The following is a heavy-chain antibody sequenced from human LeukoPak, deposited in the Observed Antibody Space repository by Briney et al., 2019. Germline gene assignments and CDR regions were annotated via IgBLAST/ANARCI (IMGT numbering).Heavy chain of an antibody. D-gene: IGHD6-13*01. CDR3: AREVYSPYYFDY. Sequence: SETLSLTCAVYGGSFSSYYWSWIRQPPGKGLEWIGYIYYSGSTNYNPSLKSRVTISVDTSKNQFSLKLSSVTAADTAVYYCAREVYSPYYFDYWGQGTLVTVSS. CDR1: GGSFSSYY. J-gene: IGHJ4*02. V-gene: IGHV4-59*01. CDR2: IYYSGST.